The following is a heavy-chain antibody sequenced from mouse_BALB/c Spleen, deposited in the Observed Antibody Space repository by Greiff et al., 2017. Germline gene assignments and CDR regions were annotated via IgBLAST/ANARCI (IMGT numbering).Heavy chain of an antibody. V-gene: IGHV1-7*01. D-gene: IGHD1-1*01. CDR1: GYTFTSYW. CDR3: ARSDYGSDY. J-gene: IGHJ2*01. Sequence: QVQLKQSGAELAKPGASVKMSCKASGYTFTSYWMHWVKQRPGQGLEWIGYINPSTGYTEYNQKFKDKATLTADKSSSTAYMQLSSLTSEDSAVYYCARSDYGSDYWGQGTTLTVSA. CDR2: INPSTGYT.